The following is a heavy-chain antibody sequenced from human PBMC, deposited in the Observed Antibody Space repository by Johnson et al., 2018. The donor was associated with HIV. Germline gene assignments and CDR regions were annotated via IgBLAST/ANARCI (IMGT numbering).Heavy chain of an antibody. CDR2: TYSGGTT. V-gene: IGHV3-66*02. J-gene: IGHJ3*01. Sequence: EVLLLESGGGLVQPGGSLRLSCAASGYIVRSNYMSWVRQAPGKGQEWVSVTYSGGTTYYADSVRGRLTISRDNSKNTVYLQMNSLGAEDTAVYYCAREMTDGGYDGLRWAFDVWGQGTMVTVSS. CDR3: AREMTDGGYDGLRWAFDV. CDR1: GYIVRSNY. D-gene: IGHD5-12*01.